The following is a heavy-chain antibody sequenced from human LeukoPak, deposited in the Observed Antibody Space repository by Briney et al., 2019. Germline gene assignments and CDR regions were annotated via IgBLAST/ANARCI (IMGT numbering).Heavy chain of an antibody. D-gene: IGHD2/OR15-2a*01. Sequence: SETPFLTCTVSGASVSSSYWNWIRQSAGKGLEWIGRIYNSGSINYNPSLESRVTISVDRSKNQFSLKLTSVTAADTAVYYCANSISMDFEYWGQGILVTVSS. V-gene: IGHV4-4*07. CDR2: IYNSGSI. CDR3: ANSISMDFEY. J-gene: IGHJ4*02. CDR1: GASVSSSY.